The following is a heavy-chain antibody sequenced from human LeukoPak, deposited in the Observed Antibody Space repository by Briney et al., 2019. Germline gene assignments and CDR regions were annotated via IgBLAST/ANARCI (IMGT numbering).Heavy chain of an antibody. CDR3: ARVEGIAVAGTCCVHY. CDR2: ISSSSSYK. CDR1: GFTFSIYS. V-gene: IGHV3-21*01. D-gene: IGHD6-19*01. J-gene: IGHJ4*02. Sequence: GWSLRLSGASSGFTFSIYSMNWVGQGPGKGLDGVSSISSSSSYKYYADSVKGRFTISRDNAKNSLYLQMNSLRAEDTAVYYCARVEGIAVAGTCCVHYWGQGTLVTVSS.